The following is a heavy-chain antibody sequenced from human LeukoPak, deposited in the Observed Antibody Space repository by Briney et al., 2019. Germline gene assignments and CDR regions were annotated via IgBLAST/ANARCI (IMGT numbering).Heavy chain of an antibody. CDR1: GFTFSDYY. V-gene: IGHV3-11*01. J-gene: IGHJ4*02. CDR2: ISSSGSTV. D-gene: IGHD3-22*01. Sequence: GGSLRLSCAASGFTFSDYYMSWIRQAPGKGLEWVSYISSSGSTVYYADSVKGRFTISRDNAKNSLYLQMNSLRAEDTAVYYCAREKDPDYYDSSGYYPGFDYWGQGTLVTVSS. CDR3: AREKDPDYYDSSGYYPGFDY.